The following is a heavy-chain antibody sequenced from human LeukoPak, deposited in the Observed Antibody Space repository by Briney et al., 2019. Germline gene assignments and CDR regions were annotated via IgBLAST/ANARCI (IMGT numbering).Heavy chain of an antibody. D-gene: IGHD2-21*02. CDR2: ISYDGSNK. V-gene: IGHV3-30-3*01. CDR1: GFTFSSYA. J-gene: IGHJ6*02. Sequence: GGSLRLSCAASGFTFSSYAMHWVRQAPGKGLEWVAVISYDGSNKYYADSVKGRFTISRDNSKNTLYLQMNSLRAEDTAVYYCARDIVVVTATPVYYYYGMDVWGQGTTVTVSS. CDR3: ARDIVVVTATPVYYYYGMDV.